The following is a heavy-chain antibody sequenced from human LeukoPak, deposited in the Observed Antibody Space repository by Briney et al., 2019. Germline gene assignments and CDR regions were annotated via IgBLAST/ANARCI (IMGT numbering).Heavy chain of an antibody. D-gene: IGHD1-26*01. V-gene: IGHV3-21*01. CDR3: ARDRSRSYEIDY. Sequence: GGSLRLSCAASGFTFSSYSMNWVRQAPGKGPEWVSSISSSSYIYYADSVKGRFTISRDNAKNSLYLQMNSLRAEDTAVYYCARDRSRSYEIDYWGQGTLVTVSS. CDR2: ISSSSYI. CDR1: GFTFSSYS. J-gene: IGHJ4*02.